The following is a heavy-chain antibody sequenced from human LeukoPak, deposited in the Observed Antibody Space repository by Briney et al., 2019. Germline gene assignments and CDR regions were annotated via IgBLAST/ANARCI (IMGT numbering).Heavy chain of an antibody. CDR1: RFTFNAYG. J-gene: IGHJ3*02. D-gene: IGHD1-26*01. V-gene: IGHV3-30*02. CDR3: ARDRLLGGSYWFDAFDI. Sequence: GGSLRLSCAASRFTFNAYGMHWVRQAPGKGLEWVAFIRYDGSIKYYADSVKGRFTISRDNSKNTLYLQMNSLRAEDTAVYYCARDRLLGGSYWFDAFDIWGQGTMVTVSS. CDR2: IRYDGSIK.